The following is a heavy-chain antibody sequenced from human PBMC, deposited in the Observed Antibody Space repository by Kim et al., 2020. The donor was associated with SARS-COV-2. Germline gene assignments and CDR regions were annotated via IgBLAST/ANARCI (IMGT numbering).Heavy chain of an antibody. Sequence: ASVKVSCKTGGYAFTRYGINWVRQAPGRGLEWMGWINTKTGDPTSAQGFTGRLVLSLDTATTTAYLQINSLRADDTAVYYCAKVHIDDNGASGAFDVWGQGTKVTVSS. J-gene: IGHJ3*01. V-gene: IGHV7-4-1*02. CDR3: AKVHIDDNGASGAFDV. CDR1: GYAFTRYG. D-gene: IGHD1-1*01. CDR2: INTKTGDP.